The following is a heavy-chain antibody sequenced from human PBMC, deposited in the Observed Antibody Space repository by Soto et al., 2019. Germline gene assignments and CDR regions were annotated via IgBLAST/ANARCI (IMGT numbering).Heavy chain of an antibody. CDR1: GFIFSNNG. D-gene: IGHD5-12*01. Sequence: GGSLRLSCVGSGFIFSNNGMHWVRQTPGKGLEWVAFMSYDGSDTFYADSVKGRFTISRDNSKNTLYLQMNSLRAEDTAVYYCARDGSKWLRFFHYYYYYGMDVWGQGTTVTVS. V-gene: IGHV3-33*08. J-gene: IGHJ6*02. CDR3: ARDGSKWLRFFHYYYYYGMDV. CDR2: MSYDGSDT.